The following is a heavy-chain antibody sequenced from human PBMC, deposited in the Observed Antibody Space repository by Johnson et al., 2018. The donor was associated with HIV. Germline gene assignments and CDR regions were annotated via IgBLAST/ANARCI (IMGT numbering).Heavy chain of an antibody. CDR3: ARKFPDAFDI. CDR1: GSTFSSYG. CDR2: ISYDGSKK. V-gene: IGHV3-30*03. J-gene: IGHJ3*02. Sequence: QVQLVESGGGVVQPGRSLRLSCAASGSTFSSYGMHWVRQAPGKGLEWVAVISYDGSKKYYAGSVKGRFTISRDNAKNSLYLQMNSLRAEDTAVYYCARKFPDAFDIWGQGTMVTVSS.